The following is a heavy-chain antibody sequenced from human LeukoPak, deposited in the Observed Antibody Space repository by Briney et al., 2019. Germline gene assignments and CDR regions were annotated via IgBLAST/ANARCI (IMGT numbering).Heavy chain of an antibody. J-gene: IGHJ4*02. V-gene: IGHV3-30-3*01. D-gene: IGHD5-24*01. CDR1: GFTFSSYA. Sequence: PGGSLRLSCAASGFTFSSYAMHWVRQAPGKGLEWVAVISYDGSNKYYADSVKGRFTISRDNSKNTLYLQMNSLRAEDMAVYYCARWTVEMATIFDYWGQGTLVTVSS. CDR3: ARWTVEMATIFDY. CDR2: ISYDGSNK.